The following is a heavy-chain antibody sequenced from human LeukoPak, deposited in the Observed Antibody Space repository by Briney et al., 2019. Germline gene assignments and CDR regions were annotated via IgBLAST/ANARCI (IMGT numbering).Heavy chain of an antibody. CDR3: ARRGKGGSKYYFDY. J-gene: IGHJ4*02. CDR2: VIPIFGTA. Sequence: SVKVSCKASGGTFSSYAISWVRQAPGQGLEWMGGVIPIFGTANYAQKFQGRVTITADESTSTAYMELSSLRSEDTAVYYCARRGKGGSKYYFDYWGQGTLVTVSS. D-gene: IGHD1-26*01. CDR1: GGTFSSYA. V-gene: IGHV1-69*13.